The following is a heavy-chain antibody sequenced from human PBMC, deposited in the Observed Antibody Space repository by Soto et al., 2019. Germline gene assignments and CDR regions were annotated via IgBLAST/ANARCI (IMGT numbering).Heavy chain of an antibody. Sequence: EVQLLESGGGLVQPGGSLRLSCAASGFTFSSYAMSWVRQAPGKGLEWVSAISGSGGSTYYADSVKGRFTISRDNSKNTLYPQMNSLRAEDTAVYYCAKTRGRYCSGGSCYPYYYYGMDVWGQGTTVTVSS. CDR2: ISGSGGST. J-gene: IGHJ6*02. CDR1: GFTFSSYA. D-gene: IGHD2-15*01. V-gene: IGHV3-23*01. CDR3: AKTRGRYCSGGSCYPYYYYGMDV.